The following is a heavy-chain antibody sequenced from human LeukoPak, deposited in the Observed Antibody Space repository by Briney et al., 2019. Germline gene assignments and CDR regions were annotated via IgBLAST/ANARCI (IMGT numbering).Heavy chain of an antibody. CDR3: ARFTDMSGRIDY. CDR1: GGSFSGYY. D-gene: IGHD2-15*01. V-gene: IGHV4-34*01. J-gene: IGHJ4*02. Sequence: SETLSLTCAVYGGSFSGYYWSWIRQPPGKGLEWIGEINHSGSTNYNPSLKSRVTISVDTSKNQFSLKLSSVTAADTAVYYCARFTDMSGRIDYWGQGTLVTVSS. CDR2: INHSGST.